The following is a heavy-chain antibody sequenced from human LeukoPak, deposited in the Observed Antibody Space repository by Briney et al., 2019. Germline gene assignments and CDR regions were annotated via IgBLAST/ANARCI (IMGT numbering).Heavy chain of an antibody. CDR3: ARGDELSKPGIGFGIAVAGIDY. CDR2: INPSGGST. Sequence: ASVKVSCKASGYTFTSYYMYWVRQAPGQGLEWMGIINPSGGSTSYAQKFQGRVTMTRDTSTSTVYMELSSLRSEDTAVYYCARGDELSKPGIGFGIAVAGIDYWGQGTLVTVSS. D-gene: IGHD6-19*01. J-gene: IGHJ4*02. CDR1: GYTFTSYY. V-gene: IGHV1-46*01.